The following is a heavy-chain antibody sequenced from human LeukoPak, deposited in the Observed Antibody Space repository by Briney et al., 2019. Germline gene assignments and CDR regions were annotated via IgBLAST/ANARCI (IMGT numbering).Heavy chain of an antibody. J-gene: IGHJ6*03. V-gene: IGHV1-2*02. CDR1: GYSFNGHY. CDR2: INPNSGGT. Sequence: GASVKVSCKASGYSFNGHYMHWVRQAPGQGPEWMGWINPNSGGTNYAQKFQGRVTMTRDTSISTAYMELSRLRSDDTAVYYCARETPLGAVAGKGYYYYYMDVWGKGTTVTVSS. D-gene: IGHD6-19*01. CDR3: ARETPLGAVAGKGYYYYYMDV.